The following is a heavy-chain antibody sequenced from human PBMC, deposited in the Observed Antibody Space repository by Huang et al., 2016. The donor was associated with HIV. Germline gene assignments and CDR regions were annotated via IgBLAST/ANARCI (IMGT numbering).Heavy chain of an antibody. Sequence: QLQLQESGPGLVKPSETLSLTCTVSGGSIRSDNYYWGWIRQPPGKGLEWIGSIYYSGSTSYNPSLKSRVTITVDTSKKQFSLKMRSVTAADTAVYYCARLPGSITMIRGVITDPYWGQGTLVTVSS. CDR2: IYYSGST. CDR3: ARLPGSITMIRGVITDPY. D-gene: IGHD3-10*01. V-gene: IGHV4-39*01. J-gene: IGHJ4*02. CDR1: GGSIRSDNYY.